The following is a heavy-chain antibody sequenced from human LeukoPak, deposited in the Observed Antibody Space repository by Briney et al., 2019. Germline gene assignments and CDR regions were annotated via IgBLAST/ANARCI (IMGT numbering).Heavy chain of an antibody. CDR1: GGSLSSYY. Sequence: SETLSLTCTVSGGSLSSYYWRWLRQPAGKGLEWIGRIYTSGNTNYNPSLASRVTISVDKSKNQFSLKLSSVTAADTAVYYCALTGITGTSRFDYWGQGTLVTVSS. CDR3: ALTGITGTSRFDY. CDR2: IYTSGNT. J-gene: IGHJ4*02. V-gene: IGHV4-4*07. D-gene: IGHD1-7*01.